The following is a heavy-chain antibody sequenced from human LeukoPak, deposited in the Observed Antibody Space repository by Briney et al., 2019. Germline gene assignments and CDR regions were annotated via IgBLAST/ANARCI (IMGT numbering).Heavy chain of an antibody. CDR2: IYTSGST. J-gene: IGHJ5*02. CDR3: ARVGGGATTP. V-gene: IGHV4-61*02. CDR1: GGSISSGSYY. D-gene: IGHD1-26*01. Sequence: PSQTLSLTCTVSGGSISSGSYYWSWIRQPAGKGLEWIGRIYTSGSTNYNPSLKSRVTISVDTSKNQFSLKLSSVTAADTAVYYCARVGGGATTPWGQGTLVTVSS.